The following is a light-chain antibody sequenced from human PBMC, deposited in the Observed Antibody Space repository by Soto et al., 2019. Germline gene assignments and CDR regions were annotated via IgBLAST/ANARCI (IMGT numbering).Light chain of an antibody. V-gene: IGLV2-14*01. CDR1: SSDVGGYNY. Sequence: QSVLTQPASVSGSPGQSITISCTGTSSDVGGYNYVSWYQQHPGKAPKLMIYEVSNRPSGVSNRFSGSKSGNTASLTISGLQAEDEADYYCSSYTSRTTQVFGTGTKVTVL. CDR3: SSYTSRTTQV. CDR2: EVS. J-gene: IGLJ1*01.